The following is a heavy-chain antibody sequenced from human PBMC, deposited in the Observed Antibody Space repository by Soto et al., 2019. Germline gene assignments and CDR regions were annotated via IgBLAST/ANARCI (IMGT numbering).Heavy chain of an antibody. CDR2: MNPTSGNT. CDR1: GYTFTSYD. CDR3: XRRRGSSRLNWFDP. J-gene: IGHJ5*02. Sequence: QVQLVQSRAEVKKPGASVKVSCKTSGYTFTSYDINWVRQATGQGLEWMGWMNPTSGNTGYAQKFQGRDTMTRNTSISTAYMELSSLRSEDTAXXXXXRRRGSSRLNWFDPWGQGTLVTVSS. V-gene: IGHV1-8*01. D-gene: IGHD6-13*01.